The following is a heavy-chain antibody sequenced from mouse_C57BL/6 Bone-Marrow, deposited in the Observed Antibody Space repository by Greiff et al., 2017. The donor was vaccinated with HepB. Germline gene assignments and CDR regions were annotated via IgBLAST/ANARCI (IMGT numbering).Heavy chain of an antibody. CDR3: ARRYDYDGPWFAY. CDR1: GYVFSSYW. J-gene: IGHJ3*01. V-gene: IGHV1-80*01. D-gene: IGHD2-4*01. CDR2: IYPGDGDT. Sequence: VQLQQSGAELVKPGASVKISCKASGYVFSSYWMNWVKQRPGKGLEWIGQIYPGDGDTNYNEKFKGKATLTADKSSSTAYMQLSSLTSEDSAVYFCARRYDYDGPWFAYWGQGTLVTVSA.